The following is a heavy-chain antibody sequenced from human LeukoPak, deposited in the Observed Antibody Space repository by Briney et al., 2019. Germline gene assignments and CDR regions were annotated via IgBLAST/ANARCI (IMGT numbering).Heavy chain of an antibody. D-gene: IGHD3-22*01. CDR2: INPSGGST. CDR3: ATSTLSYYDRNGYYSNAFDI. Sequence: ASVKVSCKASGYTFISYYMHWVRQAPGQGLEWMGIINPSGGSTSYAQKFQGRVTMTRHTSTSTVDMESSSPRSEDTAVYYCATSTLSYYDRNGYYSNAFDICGQGTMVTVSS. J-gene: IGHJ3*02. V-gene: IGHV1-46*01. CDR1: GYTFISYY.